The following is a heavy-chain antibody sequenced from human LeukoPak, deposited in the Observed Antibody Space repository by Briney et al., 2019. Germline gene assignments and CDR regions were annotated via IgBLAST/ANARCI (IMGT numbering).Heavy chain of an antibody. CDR2: MYGGDDT. J-gene: IGHJ4*02. CDR1: GFTVNNNY. V-gene: IGHV3-53*01. D-gene: IGHD3-3*01. CDR3: AKESGYYHY. Sequence: GGSLRLSCAASGFTVNNNYVNWVRQAPGKGLEWVSIMYGGDDTSYADSVKGRFTISRDNSKNTVYLQMNSLRAEDTAVYYCAKESGYYHYWGQGTLVTVSS.